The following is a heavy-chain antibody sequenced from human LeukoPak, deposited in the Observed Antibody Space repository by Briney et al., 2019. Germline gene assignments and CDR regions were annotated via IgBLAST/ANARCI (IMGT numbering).Heavy chain of an antibody. Sequence: SEKVPHKACVYTFPRYYILWVRQAPAHAREWMVVINPRGCSTSYAQKFQSRVTMTRDTSTRTVHMELSRVRAEDTAVYYCARVVTYYDISAFDPWGQGTLVTVSS. CDR1: VYTFPRYY. V-gene: IGHV1-46*01. CDR3: ARVVTYYDISAFDP. D-gene: IGHD3-9*01. J-gene: IGHJ5*02. CDR2: INPRGCST.